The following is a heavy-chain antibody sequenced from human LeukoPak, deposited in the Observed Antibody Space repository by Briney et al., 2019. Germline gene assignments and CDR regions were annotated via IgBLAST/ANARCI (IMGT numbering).Heavy chain of an antibody. CDR3: ARPYDFWSGIIDY. J-gene: IGHJ4*02. CDR1: GYTFTGYY. V-gene: IGHV1-2*02. D-gene: IGHD3-3*01. CDR2: INPNSGGT. Sequence: GASVKVSCKASGYTFTGYYMHWLRQAPGQGLEWMGWINPNSGGTNYAQKFQGRVTMTRDTSISTAYMELSRLRSDDTAVYYCARPYDFWSGIIDYWGQGTLVTVSS.